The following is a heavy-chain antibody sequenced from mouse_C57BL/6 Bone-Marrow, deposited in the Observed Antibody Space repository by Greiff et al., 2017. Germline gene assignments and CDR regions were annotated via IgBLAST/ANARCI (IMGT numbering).Heavy chain of an antibody. J-gene: IGHJ4*01. CDR1: GFNIKDDY. D-gene: IGHD2-12*01. CDR2: IDPENGDT. CDR3: TTLLPLYYAMDY. Sequence: EVQLQQSGAELVRPGASVKLSCTASGFNIKDDYMHWVKQRPEQGLEWIGWIDPENGDTEYASKFQGKATITADTSSNTAYLQLSSLTSEDTAVYYCTTLLPLYYAMDYWGQGTSVTVSS. V-gene: IGHV14-4*01.